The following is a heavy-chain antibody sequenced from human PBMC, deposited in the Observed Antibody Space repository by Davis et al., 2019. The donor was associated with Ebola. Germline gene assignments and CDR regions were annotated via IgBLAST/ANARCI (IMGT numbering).Heavy chain of an antibody. CDR3: ARDSGWSGVVS. CDR2: IKQDGSDK. CDR1: GFTFSNYK. D-gene: IGHD6-19*01. V-gene: IGHV3-7*03. Sequence: GESLKISCAASGFTFSNYKMNWVRQAPGKGLEWVANIKQDGSDKNYVDSVKGRFTISRDNAKNSLYLQMNSLRAEDTAVYYCARDSGWSGVVSWGQGTLVTVSS. J-gene: IGHJ5*01.